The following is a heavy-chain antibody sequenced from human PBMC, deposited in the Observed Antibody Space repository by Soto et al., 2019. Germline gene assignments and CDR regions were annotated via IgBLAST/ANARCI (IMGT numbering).Heavy chain of an antibody. CDR3: ARGATGTSGY. V-gene: IGHV4-59*01. D-gene: IGHD1-1*01. CDR2: IYYSGST. CDR1: GGSISSYY. J-gene: IGHJ4*02. Sequence: SETLSLTCTVSGGSISSYYWSWIRQPPGKGLEWIGYIYYSGSTNYNPSLKSRVTISVDTSKNQFSLKLSSVTAADTAVYYCARGATGTSGYWGQGTLVTVSS.